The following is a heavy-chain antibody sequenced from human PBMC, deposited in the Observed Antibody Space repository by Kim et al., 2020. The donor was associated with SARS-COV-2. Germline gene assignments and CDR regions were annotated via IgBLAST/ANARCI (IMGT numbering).Heavy chain of an antibody. Sequence: SETLSLTCTVSGGSISSSGFYWGWIRQPPGKGLEWIGSLYSSGSTYSTPSLKSRLTMSVDTSKLHFSLKLGSVTVADTAVYYCVKIRGDFWCGHTPDYWRRGTRVTVSS. CDR1: GGSISSSGFY. CDR2: LYSSGST. J-gene: IGHJ4*02. V-gene: IGHV4-39*01. D-gene: IGHD3-3*01. CDR3: VKIRGDFWCGHTPDY.